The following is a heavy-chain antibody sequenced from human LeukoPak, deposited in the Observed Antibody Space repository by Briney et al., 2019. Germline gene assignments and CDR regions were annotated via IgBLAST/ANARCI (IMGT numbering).Heavy chain of an antibody. D-gene: IGHD2-21*01. V-gene: IGHV4-39*07. J-gene: IGHJ6*03. Sequence: SETLSLTCTVSGGSISSSSHYWGWIRQSPGKGLEWIGSMYYSGSTHYNPSLKSRVTISVDTSKNQFSLKLSSVTAADTAVYYCAREIPLGYYYMDVWAKGPRSPSP. CDR3: AREIPLGYYYMDV. CDR2: MYYSGST. CDR1: GGSISSSSHY.